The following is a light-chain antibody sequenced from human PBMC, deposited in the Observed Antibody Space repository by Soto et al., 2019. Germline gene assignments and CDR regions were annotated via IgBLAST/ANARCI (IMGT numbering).Light chain of an antibody. J-gene: IGLJ2*01. Sequence: QPVLTQPPSASATPGQRVTISCSGSSSNIGSNTINWFRQLPGTAPKLLIFSNDQRPSGVPDRFSGSKSGTSASLAISGLQSEDEADYYCASWDDSLSGRVFGGGTKLTGL. CDR1: SSNIGSNT. CDR2: SND. V-gene: IGLV1-44*01. CDR3: ASWDDSLSGRV.